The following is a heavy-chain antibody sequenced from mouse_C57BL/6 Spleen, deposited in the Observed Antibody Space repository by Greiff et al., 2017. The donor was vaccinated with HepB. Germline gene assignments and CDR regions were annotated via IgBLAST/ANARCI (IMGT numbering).Heavy chain of an antibody. CDR3: ARAGTPYWYFDV. CDR2: IYPGDGDT. J-gene: IGHJ1*03. D-gene: IGHD4-1*01. V-gene: IGHV1-80*01. CDR1: GYAFSSYW. Sequence: QVQLKQSGAELVKPGASVKISCKASGYAFSSYWMNWVKQRPGKGLEWIGQIYPGDGDTKYNGKFKGKATLTADKSSSTAYMQLSSLTSEDSAVYFWARAGTPYWYFDVWGTGTTVTVSS.